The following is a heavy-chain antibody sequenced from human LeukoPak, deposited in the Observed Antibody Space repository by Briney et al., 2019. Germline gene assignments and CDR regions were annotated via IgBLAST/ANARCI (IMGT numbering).Heavy chain of an antibody. Sequence: GGSLRLSCAASGFTFSSYSMNWVRQAPGKGLEWVSAISGSGGSTYYADSVKGRFTISRDNSKNTLYLQMNSLRAEDTAVYYCAKAQLGDPRHANFDYWGQGTLVTVSS. V-gene: IGHV3-23*01. J-gene: IGHJ4*02. CDR3: AKAQLGDPRHANFDY. CDR1: GFTFSSYS. CDR2: ISGSGGST. D-gene: IGHD2-21*02.